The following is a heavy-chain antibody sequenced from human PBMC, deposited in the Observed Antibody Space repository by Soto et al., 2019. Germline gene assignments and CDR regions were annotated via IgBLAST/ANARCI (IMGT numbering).Heavy chain of an antibody. CDR1: GYTFTSYY. V-gene: IGHV1-46*01. CDR3: ARDFGWLTFSSSGGHNWFDP. J-gene: IGHJ5*02. CDR2: INPSGGST. Sequence: ASVKVSCKASGYTFTSYYMHWVRQAPGQGHEWIGIINPSGGSTSYAQKLQGRVTMTRDTSTSTVYMELRSLRSEDTAVYYCARDFGWLTFSSSGGHNWFDPWGQGTLVTVSS. D-gene: IGHD2-15*01.